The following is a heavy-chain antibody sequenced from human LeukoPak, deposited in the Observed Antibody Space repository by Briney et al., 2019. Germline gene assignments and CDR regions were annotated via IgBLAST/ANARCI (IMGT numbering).Heavy chain of an antibody. CDR3: ARDTAHPDCSGGSCYIDY. CDR2: ISYDGSNK. Sequence: GRSLRLSCAASGFTFSSYAMHWVRQAPGKGLEWVAVISYDGSNKYYADSVKGRFTISRDNSENTLYLQMNSLRAEDTAVYYCARDTAHPDCSGGSCYIDYWGQGTLVTVSS. CDR1: GFTFSSYA. V-gene: IGHV3-30*04. D-gene: IGHD2-15*01. J-gene: IGHJ4*03.